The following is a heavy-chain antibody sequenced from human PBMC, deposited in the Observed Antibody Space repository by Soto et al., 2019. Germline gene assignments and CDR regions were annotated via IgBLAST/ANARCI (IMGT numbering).Heavy chain of an antibody. J-gene: IGHJ6*02. D-gene: IGHD2-8*01. Sequence: PGESLKISCKGSGYRFSSYWIAWVRQMPGKGLEWMGIIYPGDSDTIYSPSFQGQVTFSADKSTSTAYLQWSSLKASDTAMYYCARQGSNGAYYYYGMDVWGQGTTVTVLL. V-gene: IGHV5-51*01. CDR2: IYPGDSDT. CDR1: GYRFSSYW. CDR3: ARQGSNGAYYYYGMDV.